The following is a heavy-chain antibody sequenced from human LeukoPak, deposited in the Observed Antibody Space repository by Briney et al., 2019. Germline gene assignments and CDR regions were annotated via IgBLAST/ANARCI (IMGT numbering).Heavy chain of an antibody. CDR1: GFTFSNYA. D-gene: IGHD3-22*01. V-gene: IGHV3-23*01. CDR2: ISGSGATA. CDR3: AKGITMIVGEFDY. J-gene: IGHJ4*02. Sequence: PGGSLRLSCAASGFTFSNYAMSWVRQAPGKGLEWVSAISGSGATAYYADSVKGRFTISRDSSKNTLYLQMNRLRAEDTAIYYCAKGITMIVGEFDYWGQGTLVTVSS.